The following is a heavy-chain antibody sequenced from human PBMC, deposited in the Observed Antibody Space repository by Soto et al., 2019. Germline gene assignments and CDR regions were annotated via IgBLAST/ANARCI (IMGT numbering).Heavy chain of an antibody. CDR1: GGSVSSGSYY. CDR3: ARGPRIAAPHDYHSSDY. V-gene: IGHV4-61*01. Sequence: SETLSLTCTVSGGSVSSGSYYWSWIRQPPGKGLEWIGYINHSGSTNYNPSLKSRVTISVDTSKNQFSLKLSSVTAADTAVYYCARGPRIAAPHDYHSSDYWGQGTLVTVSS. CDR2: INHSGST. D-gene: IGHD6-25*01. J-gene: IGHJ4*02.